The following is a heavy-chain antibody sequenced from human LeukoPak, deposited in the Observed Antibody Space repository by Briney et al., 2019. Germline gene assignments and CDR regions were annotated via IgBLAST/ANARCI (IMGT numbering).Heavy chain of an antibody. CDR3: ARRVGSGSYYRYYYYYYMDV. Sequence: SETLSLTCTVSGGSISSYYWSWIRQPPGKGLEWIGYIYYSGSTNYNPSLKSRVTISVDTSKNQFSLKLSSVTAADTAVYYCARRVGSGSYYRYYYYYYMDVWGKGTTVTISS. J-gene: IGHJ6*03. D-gene: IGHD3-10*01. CDR1: GGSISSYY. V-gene: IGHV4-59*12. CDR2: IYYSGST.